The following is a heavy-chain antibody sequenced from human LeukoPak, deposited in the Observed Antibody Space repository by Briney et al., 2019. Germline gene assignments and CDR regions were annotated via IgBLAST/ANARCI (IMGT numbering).Heavy chain of an antibody. Sequence: PGGSLRLSCAASGFTFSNYGMHWVRQAPGKGLEWVAFIRYDRSVKDYADSVKGRFTISRDNSNNTLYLHMNSLRAKDTAVYYCAKDRLMYGSGSYPLDYWGQGTLVTVSS. J-gene: IGHJ4*02. CDR2: IRYDRSVK. D-gene: IGHD3-10*01. CDR1: GFTFSNYG. CDR3: AKDRLMYGSGSYPLDY. V-gene: IGHV3-30*02.